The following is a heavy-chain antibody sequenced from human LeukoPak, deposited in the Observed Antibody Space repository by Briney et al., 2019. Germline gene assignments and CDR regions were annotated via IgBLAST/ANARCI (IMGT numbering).Heavy chain of an antibody. J-gene: IGHJ1*01. CDR2: INPSGGST. CDR3: ARGEQRLEPYEYFRH. CDR1: GYTFTSYY. D-gene: IGHD1-1*01. Sequence: ASVKVSCKASGYTFTSYYMHWVRQAPGQGLEWMGIINPSGGSTGYAQNFQGRVTMTRDTSTSTAYMELSSLRSEDTAVYYCARGEQRLEPYEYFRHWGQGTLVTVSS. V-gene: IGHV1-46*01.